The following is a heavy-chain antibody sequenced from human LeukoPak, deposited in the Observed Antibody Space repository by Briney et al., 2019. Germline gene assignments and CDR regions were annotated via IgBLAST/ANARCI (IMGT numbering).Heavy chain of an antibody. CDR2: ISPNSGET. J-gene: IGHJ4*02. Sequence: ASVKVSCKTSGYTFTDYYIHWVRQAPGQGLEWMGWISPNSGETNSAQKFQGRVTMHGDTSISTAYMELRRVTSDDTAVYYCARDRDYSNTERGFDYWGQGTLVTVSS. CDR1: GYTFTDYY. D-gene: IGHD4-11*01. CDR3: ARDRDYSNTERGFDY. V-gene: IGHV1-2*02.